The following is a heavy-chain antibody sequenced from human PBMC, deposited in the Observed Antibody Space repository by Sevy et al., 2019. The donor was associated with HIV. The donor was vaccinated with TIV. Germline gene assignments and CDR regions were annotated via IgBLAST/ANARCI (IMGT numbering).Heavy chain of an antibody. CDR2: INPNSGAT. V-gene: IGHV1-2*06. CDR3: AREDYYDASGGWVDP. J-gene: IGHJ5*02. Sequence: ASVKVSCKASGYTFIDYYIHWVRQAPGQALEGMGRINPNSGATNYAQKFQDRVTMTRDTSISTSYMELRRLRSDETAVYYCAREDYYDASGGWVDPWGQGTLVTVSS. D-gene: IGHD3-22*01. CDR1: GYTFIDYY.